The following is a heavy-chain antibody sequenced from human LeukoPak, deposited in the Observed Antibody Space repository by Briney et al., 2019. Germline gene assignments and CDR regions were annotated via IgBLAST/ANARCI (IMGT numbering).Heavy chain of an antibody. V-gene: IGHV4-59*11. CDR3: AGSYYYDRSGSRHYYFDS. Sequence: PSETLSLTCTVSGGSISNHYWNWIRQPPGKGLEWIGHIYYSGSTNYNPSLKSRVTISVDRSKTQFSLNLSSVTAADTDVYYCAGSYYYDRSGSRHYYFDSWGQGTLVTVSS. CDR1: GGSISNHY. CDR2: IYYSGST. J-gene: IGHJ4*02. D-gene: IGHD3-22*01.